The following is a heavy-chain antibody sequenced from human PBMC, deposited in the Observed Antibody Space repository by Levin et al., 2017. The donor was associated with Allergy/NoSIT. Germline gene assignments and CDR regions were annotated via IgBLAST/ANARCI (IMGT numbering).Heavy chain of an antibody. CDR3: GRVGQRLARSYFDY. CDR1: FFSILSSPSY. CDR2: ISSDGRT. D-gene: IGHD6-25*01. V-gene: IGHV4-39*07. Sequence: SQTFSLIFFFSFFSILSSPSYWGWIRQPPGKGLEWIGTISSDGRTFYNPSLASRVTLSSDTSRNQFSLRLSSVTAADTAVYFCGRVGQRLARSYFDYWGQGTLVTVSS. J-gene: IGHJ4*02.